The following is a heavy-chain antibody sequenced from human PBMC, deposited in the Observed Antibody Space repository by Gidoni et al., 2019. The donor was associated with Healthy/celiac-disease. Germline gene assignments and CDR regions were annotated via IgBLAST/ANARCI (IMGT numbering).Heavy chain of an antibody. D-gene: IGHD1-7*01. CDR1: GFTFSSYS. V-gene: IGHV3-21*01. CDR3: ARGGGTTSYYYYYGMDV. J-gene: IGHJ6*02. Sequence: EVQLVESGGGLVKPGGSLRLSCAASGFTFSSYSMNWVRQAPGKGLEWVSSISSRSSYIYYADSVKGRFTISRDNAKNSLYLQMNSLRAEDTAVYYCARGGGTTSYYYYYGMDVWGQGTTVTVSS. CDR2: ISSRSSYI.